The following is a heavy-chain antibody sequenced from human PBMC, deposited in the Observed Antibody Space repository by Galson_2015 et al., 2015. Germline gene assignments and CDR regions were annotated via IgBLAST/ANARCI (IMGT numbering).Heavy chain of an antibody. CDR3: AREYGANRPYYFDY. D-gene: IGHD4-23*01. CDR1: GFTFSSYW. Sequence: SLRLSCAASGFTFSSYWMHWVRQAPGKGLVWVSRISRDGSSTTYADPVKGRFTISRDNAKNTLYLQMNSLRAEDTAVYYCAREYGANRPYYFDYWGQGTLVTVSS. V-gene: IGHV3-74*01. CDR2: ISRDGSST. J-gene: IGHJ4*02.